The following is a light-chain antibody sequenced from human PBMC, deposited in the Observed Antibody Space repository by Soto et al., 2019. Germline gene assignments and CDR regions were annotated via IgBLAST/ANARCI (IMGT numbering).Light chain of an antibody. V-gene: IGKV3-20*01. CDR2: GAS. CDR1: QSVSSNY. Sequence: EIVLTQSPGTLSLSPGERATLSCRASQSVSSNYLAWYQQKPGQAPRLLIYGASSRATGIPGRFSGSGSGTDFTLTISRLEPEDFAVYYCQQYGNSPWTFGQGTKVEIK. J-gene: IGKJ1*01. CDR3: QQYGNSPWT.